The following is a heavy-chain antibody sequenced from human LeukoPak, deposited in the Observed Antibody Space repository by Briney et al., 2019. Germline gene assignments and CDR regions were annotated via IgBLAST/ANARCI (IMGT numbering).Heavy chain of an antibody. J-gene: IGHJ6*02. V-gene: IGHV4-59*01. D-gene: IGHD6-6*01. CDR1: GGSISSYY. Sequence: SETLSLTRTVSGGSISSYYWSWIRQPPGKGLEWIGYIYYSGSTNYNPSLKSRVTISVDTSKNQFSLKLSSVTAADTAVYYCARGPSLLYGMDVWGQGTTVTVSS. CDR3: ARGPSLLYGMDV. CDR2: IYYSGST.